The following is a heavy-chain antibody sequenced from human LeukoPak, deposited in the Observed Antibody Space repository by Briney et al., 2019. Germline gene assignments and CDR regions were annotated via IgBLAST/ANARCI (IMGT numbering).Heavy chain of an antibody. J-gene: IGHJ5*02. V-gene: IGHV3-21*01. Sequence: GGSLRLSCAASGFTFSSYSMNWVRQAPGKGLEWVSSISSSSSYIYYADSVKGRFTISRDNAKNSLYLQMNSLRAEDTAVYYCARDGRGVRYFDWPENWFDPWGQGTLATVSS. CDR1: GFTFSSYS. CDR2: ISSSSSYI. D-gene: IGHD3-9*01. CDR3: ARDGRGVRYFDWPENWFDP.